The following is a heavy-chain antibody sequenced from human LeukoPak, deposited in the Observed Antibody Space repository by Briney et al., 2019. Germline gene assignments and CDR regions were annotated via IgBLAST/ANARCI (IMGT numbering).Heavy chain of an antibody. J-gene: IGHJ3*02. D-gene: IGHD3-3*01. CDR2: IIPILGIA. Sequence: SVKVSCKASGGTFSSYTISWVRQAPGQGREWMGRIIPILGIANYAQKFLGRVTITADKSTSTAYMELSSLRSEDTAVYYCASTRYYDFWSGYYAFDIWGQGTMVTVSS. CDR3: ASTRYYDFWSGYYAFDI. V-gene: IGHV1-69*02. CDR1: GGTFSSYT.